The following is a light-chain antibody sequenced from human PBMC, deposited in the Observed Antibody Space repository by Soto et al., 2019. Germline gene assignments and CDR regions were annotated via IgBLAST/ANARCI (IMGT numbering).Light chain of an antibody. CDR2: DTS. V-gene: IGLV7-46*01. CDR3: LLSFSDGRGM. CDR1: TGAVTSGHY. Sequence: QAVVTQESSLTVSPGGTVTLTCGSSTGAVTSGHYPYWFQQRPGQAPKTLIYDTSSKHSWTPARFSGSLLGGRAALTLAGAQPEDEADYYCLLSFSDGRGMFGGGTKLTVL. J-gene: IGLJ3*02.